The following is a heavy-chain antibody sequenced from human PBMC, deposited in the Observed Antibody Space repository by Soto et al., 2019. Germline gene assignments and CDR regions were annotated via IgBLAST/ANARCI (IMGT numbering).Heavy chain of an antibody. V-gene: IGHV4-39*01. J-gene: IGHJ6*02. CDR1: SGSISSTSYY. Sequence: SETLSLTVTVSSGSISSTSYYWACIRQPPWKGLEWIWAIYYDGTTYYTESLKSRFSISVDTSKNQFSLKVNSVTAEDTAVYFCARQGRNTKIVLVKHYAADFWGQGTAVTVSS. D-gene: IGHD3-22*01. CDR2: IYYDGTT. CDR3: ARQGRNTKIVLVKHYAADF.